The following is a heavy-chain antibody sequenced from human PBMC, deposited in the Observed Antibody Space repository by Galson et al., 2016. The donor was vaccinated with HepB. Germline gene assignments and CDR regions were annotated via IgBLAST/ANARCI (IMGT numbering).Heavy chain of an antibody. D-gene: IGHD2-15*01. V-gene: IGHV3-72*01. CDR3: ARVGGGLEY. CDR1: GFTFSDYY. J-gene: IGHJ4*02. CDR2: AGNKASFYTT. Sequence: SLRLSCAASGFTFSDYYMDWVRQAPGKGLEWVGRAGNKASFYTTQYAAAVKGRVAISRDDSKNSLYVHMNSLKTEDTAVYYCARVGGGLEYWGQGVLVTVSS.